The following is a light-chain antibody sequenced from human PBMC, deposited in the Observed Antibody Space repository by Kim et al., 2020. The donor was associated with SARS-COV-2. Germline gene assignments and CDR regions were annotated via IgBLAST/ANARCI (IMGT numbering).Light chain of an antibody. Sequence: DIQMTQSPSTLSASVGDRVTITCRASQSISSWLAWYQQKPGKAPKLLIYKASSLESGVPSRFSGSGSGTEFTLTISSLQPADFATYYCQQYNSDTPRTFGQGTKLEI. J-gene: IGKJ2*01. CDR2: KAS. CDR3: QQYNSDTPRT. CDR1: QSISSW. V-gene: IGKV1-5*03.